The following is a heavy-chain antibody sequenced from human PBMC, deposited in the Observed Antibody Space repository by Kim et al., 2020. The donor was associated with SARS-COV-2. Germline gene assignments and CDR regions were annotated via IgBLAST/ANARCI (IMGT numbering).Heavy chain of an antibody. Sequence: ASVKVSCKTSGYNFVSYAIHWVRQAPGQRPEWMGWINTGNGQTKYSGNFQGRVSITRDISASTVYMDLSSLTSEDMAVYYFARRASVCGVVGHFDSWGQG. V-gene: IGHV1-3*04. D-gene: IGHD3-3*01. CDR2: INTGNGQT. J-gene: IGHJ5*01. CDR3: ARRASVCGVVGHFDS. CDR1: GYNFVSYA.